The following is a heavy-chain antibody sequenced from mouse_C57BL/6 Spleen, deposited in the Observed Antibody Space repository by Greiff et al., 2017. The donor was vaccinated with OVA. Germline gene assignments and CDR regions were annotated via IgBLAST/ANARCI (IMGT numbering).Heavy chain of an antibody. V-gene: IGHV10-1*01. CDR3: VKSNYGFYYFDY. CDR1: GFSFNTYA. J-gene: IGHJ2*01. Sequence: DVKLVESGGGLVQPKGSLKLSCAASGFSFNTYAMNWVRQAPGKGLEWVARIRSKSNNYATYYADSVKDRFTISRDDSESMLYLQMNNLKTEDTAMYYCVKSNYGFYYFDYWGQGTTLTVSS. CDR2: IRSKSNNYAT. D-gene: IGHD2-5*01.